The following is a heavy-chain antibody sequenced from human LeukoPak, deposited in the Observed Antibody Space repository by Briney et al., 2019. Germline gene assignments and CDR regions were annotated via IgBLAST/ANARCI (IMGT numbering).Heavy chain of an antibody. Sequence: SETLSLACTVSGDSISSGDYYWSWIRQPPGKGLEWIGYVFYSGSPYYNPSLKSRVTISVDTSKNQFSLKLSSVTAADTAVYYCVRDWPPTYWGQGTLVTVSS. CDR1: GDSISSGDYY. D-gene: IGHD4-17*01. V-gene: IGHV4-30-4*01. CDR3: VRDWPPTY. CDR2: VFYSGSP. J-gene: IGHJ4*02.